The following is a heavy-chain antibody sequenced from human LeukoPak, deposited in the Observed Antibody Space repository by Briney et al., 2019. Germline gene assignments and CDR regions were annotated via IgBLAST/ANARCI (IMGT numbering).Heavy chain of an antibody. CDR2: ISASGGST. CDR3: AKGALAAAGSGFEY. D-gene: IGHD6-13*01. Sequence: GGSLRLSCAASGFTFDDYGMSWVRQAPGKGLEWVSSISASGGSTYHADSVKGRFTISRDNSKSTVHLQMNSLRADDTALYYCAKGALAAAGSGFEYWGQGTLVTVFS. J-gene: IGHJ4*02. V-gene: IGHV3-23*01. CDR1: GFTFDDYG.